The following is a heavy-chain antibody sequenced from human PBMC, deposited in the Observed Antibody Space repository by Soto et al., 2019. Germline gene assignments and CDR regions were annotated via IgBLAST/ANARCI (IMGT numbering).Heavy chain of an antibody. V-gene: IGHV3-7*05. CDR3: ARGGWYFNY. CDR1: GFAFSSSW. CDR2: IKEDGSKK. J-gene: IGHJ4*02. D-gene: IGHD6-19*01. Sequence: EVQLVESGGGLVQPGGSLRLSCAASGFAFSSSWMSWVRQAPGKGLEWVANIKEDGSKKYYVDSVKGRFTISRENAKNSLYLQMNSVRAEDTAMYYCARGGWYFNYWGQGTLVTVSS.